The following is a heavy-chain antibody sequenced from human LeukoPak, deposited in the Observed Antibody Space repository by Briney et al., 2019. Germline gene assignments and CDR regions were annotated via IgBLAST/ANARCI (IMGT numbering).Heavy chain of an antibody. CDR3: AKDPYGTRYFDY. Sequence: GGSQRLSCAASGFTFSCHALSSVRQAPGKGLEWVSSLSGSGYNTYYADSVKGRFTISRDNSKNTVYLQMNSLRAEDTAVYYCAKDPYGTRYFDYWGQGTLVTVSS. CDR1: GFTFSCHA. D-gene: IGHD2-2*01. CDR2: LSGSGYNT. V-gene: IGHV3-23*01. J-gene: IGHJ4*02.